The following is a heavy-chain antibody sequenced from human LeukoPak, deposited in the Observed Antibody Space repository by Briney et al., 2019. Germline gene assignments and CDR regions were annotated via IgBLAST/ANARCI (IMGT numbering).Heavy chain of an antibody. Sequence: PGGSLRLSCAASGFTFSNAWMSWVRQAPGKGLEWVGRIKSKTDGGTTDYAAPVKGRFTISRDDSKNTLYLQMNSLKTEDTAVYYCTAPNLTGDEWAVDAFDIWGQGTMVTVSS. V-gene: IGHV3-15*01. CDR3: TAPNLTGDEWAVDAFDI. J-gene: IGHJ3*02. CDR1: GFTFSNAW. D-gene: IGHD1-26*01. CDR2: IKSKTDGGTT.